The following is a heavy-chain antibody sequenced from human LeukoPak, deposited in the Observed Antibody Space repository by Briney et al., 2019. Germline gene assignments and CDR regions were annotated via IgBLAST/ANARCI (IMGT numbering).Heavy chain of an antibody. D-gene: IGHD3-9*01. CDR1: GYTFTGHY. CDR3: ARDWEYDILIGDYTGFR. J-gene: IGHJ4*02. CDR2: INPNSGGT. V-gene: IGHV1-2*02. Sequence: ASVKVSCKASGYTFTGHYMHWVRQAPGQGLEWMGWINPNSGGTNYAQKFQGRVTMTRDTSISTAYMELSRLRSDDTAVYYCARDWEYDILIGDYTGFRWGQGTLVTVSS.